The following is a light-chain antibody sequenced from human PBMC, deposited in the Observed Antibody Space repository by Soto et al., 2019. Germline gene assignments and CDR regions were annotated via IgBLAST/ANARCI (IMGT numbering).Light chain of an antibody. CDR1: QNIRSS. CDR3: QQYDIWPPYT. J-gene: IGKJ2*01. V-gene: IGKV3-15*01. CDR2: DAS. Sequence: EVMMTQSPASLSASPGERVTLSFRASQNIRSSLAWYQQRPGQAPRLLIYDASTRATGIPPRFSGGGSGTEFTVTISSLQSEDFAIYYCQQYDIWPPYTFGQGTKVDIK.